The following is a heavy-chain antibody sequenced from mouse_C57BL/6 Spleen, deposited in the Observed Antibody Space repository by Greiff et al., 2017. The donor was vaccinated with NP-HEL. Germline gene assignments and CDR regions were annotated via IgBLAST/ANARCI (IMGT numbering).Heavy chain of an antibody. CDR3: ARGRDVSVDY. CDR2: ISYDGSN. J-gene: IGHJ2*01. V-gene: IGHV3-6*01. CDR1: GYSITSGYY. D-gene: IGHD3-3*01. Sequence: VQLKESGPGLVKPSQSLSLTCSVTGYSITSGYYWNWIRQFPGNKLEWMGYISYDGSNNYNPSLKNRISITRDTSKNQFFLKLHSVTTEDTATYYCARGRDVSVDYWGQGTTLTVSS.